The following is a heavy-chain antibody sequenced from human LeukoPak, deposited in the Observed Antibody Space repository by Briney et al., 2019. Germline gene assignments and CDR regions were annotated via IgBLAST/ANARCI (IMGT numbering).Heavy chain of an antibody. Sequence: ASVKVSCKASGYTFTRYYMYWVRQAPGQGLEWMGWISAYNGNTNYAQKLQGRVTMTTDTSTSTAYMELRSLRSDDTAVYYCARVCYDFWSGYFGYYYYYMDVWGKGTTVTVSS. V-gene: IGHV1-18*04. D-gene: IGHD3-3*01. J-gene: IGHJ6*03. CDR3: ARVCYDFWSGYFGYYYYYMDV. CDR1: GYTFTRYY. CDR2: ISAYNGNT.